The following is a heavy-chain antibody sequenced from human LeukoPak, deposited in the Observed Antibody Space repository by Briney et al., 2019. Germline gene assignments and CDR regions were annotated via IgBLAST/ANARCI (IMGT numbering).Heavy chain of an antibody. Sequence: PSETLSLTCTVSGGSISSYYWSWIRQPPGKGLEWIGYIYYSGSTNYNPSLKSRVTISVDTSKNQFSLKLSSVTAADTAVYYCARDLSRYSGYDDAFDIWGQGTMVTVSS. D-gene: IGHD5-12*01. V-gene: IGHV4-59*01. CDR3: ARDLSRYSGYDDAFDI. J-gene: IGHJ3*02. CDR1: GGSISSYY. CDR2: IYYSGST.